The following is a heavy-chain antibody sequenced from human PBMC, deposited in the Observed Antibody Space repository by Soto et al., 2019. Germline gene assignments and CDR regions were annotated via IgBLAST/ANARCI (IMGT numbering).Heavy chain of an antibody. V-gene: IGHV3-7*01. Sequence: PGGSLRLSCAASGFTFSSYWMSWVRQAPGKGLEWVANIKQDGSEKYYVDSVKGRLTISRDNAKNSLYLQMNSLRAEDTAVYYCAKDATAVNGVWDPFDMWGQGTEVTVSS. CDR2: IKQDGSEK. CDR1: GFTFSSYW. J-gene: IGHJ3*02. CDR3: AKDATAVNGVWDPFDM. D-gene: IGHD2-8*01.